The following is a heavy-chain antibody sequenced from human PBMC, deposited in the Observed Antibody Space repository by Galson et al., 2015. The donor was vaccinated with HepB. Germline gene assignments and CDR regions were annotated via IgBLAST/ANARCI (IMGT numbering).Heavy chain of an antibody. Sequence: PRLSCAASGFTFSSYAMHWVRQAPGKGLEWVAVISYDGSNKYYADSVKGRFTISRDNSKNTLYLQMNSLRAEDTAVYYCAREILHYYDIWGQGTLVTVSS. CDR1: GFTFSSYA. D-gene: IGHD3-22*01. CDR3: AREILHYYDI. V-gene: IGHV3-30-3*01. CDR2: ISYDGSNK. J-gene: IGHJ1*01.